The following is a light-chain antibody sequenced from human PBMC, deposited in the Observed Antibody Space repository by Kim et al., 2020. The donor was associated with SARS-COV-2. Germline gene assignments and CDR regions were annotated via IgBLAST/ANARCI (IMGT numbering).Light chain of an antibody. Sequence: PGKPAKNTCGGNKIGMNSVHWYQQKPGQAPVLVIYYDSDRPSGIPERFSGSNSGNTATLTISRVEAGDEADYYCQVWDSSSDHRVFGGGTQLTVL. J-gene: IGLJ3*02. CDR3: QVWDSSSDHRV. V-gene: IGLV3-21*04. CDR1: KIGMNS. CDR2: YDS.